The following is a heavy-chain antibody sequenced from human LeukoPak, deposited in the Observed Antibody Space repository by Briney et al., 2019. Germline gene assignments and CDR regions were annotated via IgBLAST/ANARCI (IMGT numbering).Heavy chain of an antibody. Sequence: GGSLRLSCAASEFTFNSHVMHWFRQAPGKGLEWVAVISADGKAAYYADSVKGRFTISRDNSKNSLYLQMNSLRAEDTAVYYCARDLEGATSQWGQGTLVTVSS. CDR2: ISADGKAA. CDR1: EFTFNSHV. J-gene: IGHJ4*02. D-gene: IGHD1-26*01. CDR3: ARDLEGATSQ. V-gene: IGHV3-30*03.